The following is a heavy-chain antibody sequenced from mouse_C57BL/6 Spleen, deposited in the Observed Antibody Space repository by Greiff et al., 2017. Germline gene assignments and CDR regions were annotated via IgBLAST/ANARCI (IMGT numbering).Heavy chain of an antibody. V-gene: IGHV1-15*01. J-gene: IGHJ2*01. CDR3: TKLTGVDIDY. CDR2: IDPETGGT. CDR1: GYTFTDYE. Sequence: VQLQQSGAELVRPGASVTLSCTASGYTFTDYEMHWVKQTPVHGLEWIGSIDPETGGTAYNQKFKGKAILTADKSPSTAYMELRGLTSEYSAVYYCTKLTGVDIDYWGQGTTLTVSS. D-gene: IGHD4-1*01.